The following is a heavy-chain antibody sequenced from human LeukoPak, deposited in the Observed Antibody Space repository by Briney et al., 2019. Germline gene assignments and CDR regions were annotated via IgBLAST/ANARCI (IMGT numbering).Heavy chain of an antibody. CDR1: GFTFSSYA. Sequence: GGSLRLSCAASGFTFSSYAMSWVRQAPGKGLEWVSAISGSGGSTYYADSVKGRFTISRDNSKNTLYLQMNSLRAEDTAVYYCAKLTLYDFWSGYWIDYWGQGTLVTVSS. D-gene: IGHD3-3*01. J-gene: IGHJ4*02. CDR2: ISGSGGST. V-gene: IGHV3-23*01. CDR3: AKLTLYDFWSGYWIDY.